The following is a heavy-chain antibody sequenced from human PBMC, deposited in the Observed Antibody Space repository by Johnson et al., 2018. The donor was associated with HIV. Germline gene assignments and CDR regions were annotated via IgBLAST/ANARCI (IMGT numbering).Heavy chain of an antibody. CDR2: YDGNNK. J-gene: IGHJ3*02. D-gene: IGHD6-13*01. Sequence: YDGNNKQYVDSVKGRSTISRDTSKNTLYLRMNSLRTEDTAVYYCARDKGSWFDDAFDIWGQGTMVTVSS. CDR3: ARDKGSWFDDAFDI. V-gene: IGHV3-30*03.